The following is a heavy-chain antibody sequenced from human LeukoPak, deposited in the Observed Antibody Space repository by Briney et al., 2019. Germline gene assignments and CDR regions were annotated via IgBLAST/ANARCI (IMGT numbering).Heavy chain of an antibody. CDR1: GGSFSGYY. V-gene: IGHV4-34*01. Sequence: PSETLSLTCAVYGGSFSGYYWTWIRQSPGKGLEWIGEINHSGSSNYNPSLKSRVTVAVDTSKNQFSLKVRSVTAADTAVYYCARARETAPIDYWGQGTLVTVSS. J-gene: IGHJ4*02. CDR3: ARARETAPIDY. CDR2: INHSGSS. D-gene: IGHD5-18*01.